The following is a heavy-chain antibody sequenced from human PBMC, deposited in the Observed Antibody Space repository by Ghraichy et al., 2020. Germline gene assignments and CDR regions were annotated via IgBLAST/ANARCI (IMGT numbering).Heavy chain of an antibody. V-gene: IGHV4-59*08. Sequence: SETLSLTCTVSGGSISTYYWSWIRRPPGKALEWIGYLYYTGTTNYNPSLKSRVTISVDTSKNQFSLNLSSVTAADTAVYFCARHLGGLAAAAIDSWGQGTLVTVSS. D-gene: IGHD6-13*01. CDR2: LYYTGTT. J-gene: IGHJ4*02. CDR3: ARHLGGLAAAAIDS. CDR1: GGSISTYY.